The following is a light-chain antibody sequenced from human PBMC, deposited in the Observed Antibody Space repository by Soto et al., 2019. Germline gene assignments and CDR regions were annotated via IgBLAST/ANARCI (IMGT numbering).Light chain of an antibody. CDR1: QSVSSY. CDR3: QQRSKPAWT. Sequence: EIVLTQSPATLSLSPGERATLSCRASQSVSSYLAWYQQKPGQAPRLLFYDASNRATGIPARFSGSGSGTDFTLTISSLEPEDFAVYYCQQRSKPAWTFGQGTKVDIK. J-gene: IGKJ1*01. CDR2: DAS. V-gene: IGKV3-11*01.